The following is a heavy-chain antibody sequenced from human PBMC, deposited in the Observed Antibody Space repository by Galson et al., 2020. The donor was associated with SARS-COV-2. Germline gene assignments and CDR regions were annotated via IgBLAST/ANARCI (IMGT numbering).Heavy chain of an antibody. V-gene: IGHV3-23*01. CDR3: AKDRGYYSGIDAFDS. Sequence: GESLKIPCAASDFTLATYTMSWARQAPGKGLEWVSAIGPGGGTTHYADSVKGRFTISRDNAKNTLYLQMDSLRAEDTAVYYCAKDRGYYSGIDAFDSWGQGTMVTVSS. CDR2: IGPGGGTT. CDR1: DFTLATYT. J-gene: IGHJ3*02. D-gene: IGHD3-22*01.